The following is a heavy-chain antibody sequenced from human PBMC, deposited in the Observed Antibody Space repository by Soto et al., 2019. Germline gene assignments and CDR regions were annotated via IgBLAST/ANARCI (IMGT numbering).Heavy chain of an antibody. J-gene: IGHJ6*02. Sequence: GGSLRLSCAASGFTFSNAWMSWVHQAPGKGLEWVGRIKSKTDGGTTDYAAPVKGRFTISRDDSKNTLYLQMNSLKTEDTAVYYCTTVHFYYYYGMDVWGQGTTVTVSS. CDR3: TTVHFYYYYGMDV. V-gene: IGHV3-15*01. CDR2: IKSKTDGGTT. CDR1: GFTFSNAW.